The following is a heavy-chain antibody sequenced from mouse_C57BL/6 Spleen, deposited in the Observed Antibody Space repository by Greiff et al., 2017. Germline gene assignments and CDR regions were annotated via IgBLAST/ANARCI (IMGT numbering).Heavy chain of an antibody. V-gene: IGHV1-26*01. J-gene: IGHJ2*01. CDR3: ARGEIYYGPYYFDF. D-gene: IGHD2-1*01. CDR2: INPNNGGT. CDR1: GYTFTDYY. Sequence: VQLQQSGPELVKPGASVKISCKASGYTFTDYYMHWVKQSHGKSLEWIGDINPNNGGTSYNQKFKGKATLTVDKSSSTAYMELRSLTSEDSAVYYCARGEIYYGPYYFDFWGQGTTLTVSS.